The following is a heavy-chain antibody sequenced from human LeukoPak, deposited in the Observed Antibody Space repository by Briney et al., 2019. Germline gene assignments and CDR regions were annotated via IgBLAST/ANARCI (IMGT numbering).Heavy chain of an antibody. J-gene: IGHJ4*02. CDR1: GDSISSNF. CDR3: ARGGLDYFVS. CDR2: IYNGGTT. V-gene: IGHV4-59*08. D-gene: IGHD6-19*01. Sequence: SETLSLTCTVSGDSISSNFWSWIRQPPGKGLEYIGYIYNGGTTNYNPSLKSQVTISVDTSKNQFSLKLSSVTAADTAVYYCARGGLDYFVSWGQGTLVTVSS.